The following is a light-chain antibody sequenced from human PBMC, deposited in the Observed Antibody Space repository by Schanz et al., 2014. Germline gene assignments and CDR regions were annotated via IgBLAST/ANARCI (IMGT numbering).Light chain of an antibody. CDR3: AAWDDSLPGAV. J-gene: IGLJ7*01. V-gene: IGLV1-40*01. Sequence: QSVLTQPPSVSGAPGQRVTISCTGSKSNIGARYDVHWYQHLPGAAPRLLIFGNNKRPSGVPDRFSGSTSGTSASLAISGLQSEDEADYYCAAWDDSLPGAVFGGGTQLTVL. CDR1: KSNIGARYD. CDR2: GNN.